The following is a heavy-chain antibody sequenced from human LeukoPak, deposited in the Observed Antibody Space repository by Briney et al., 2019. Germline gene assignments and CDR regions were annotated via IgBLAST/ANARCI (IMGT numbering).Heavy chain of an antibody. J-gene: IGHJ4*02. D-gene: IGHD3-10*01. CDR3: AKSLGNQGVIDY. CDR2: VSASGGST. Sequence: GGSLRLSCAASGFIFRNHAMNWVRQAPGQGLDRVSGVSASGGSTFNTDSVKGRFSISRDNSKNTLYLEMNSLRPEDTALYYCAKSLGNQGVIDYWGQGTLVTVSS. V-gene: IGHV3-23*01. CDR1: GFIFRNHA.